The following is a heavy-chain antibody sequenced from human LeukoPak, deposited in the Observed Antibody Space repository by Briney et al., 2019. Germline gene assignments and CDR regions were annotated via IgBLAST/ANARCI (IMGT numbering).Heavy chain of an antibody. Sequence: GGSLRLSCAASGFTFSSYGMHWVRQAPGKGLEGVAVIWYDGSNKYYADSVKGRFTISRDNSNNTLYLQMNSLRAEDTAVYYCARDRRAPYGDYGLDYWGQGTLVTVSS. CDR2: IWYDGSNK. V-gene: IGHV3-33*01. D-gene: IGHD4-17*01. CDR3: ARDRRAPYGDYGLDY. CDR1: GFTFSSYG. J-gene: IGHJ4*02.